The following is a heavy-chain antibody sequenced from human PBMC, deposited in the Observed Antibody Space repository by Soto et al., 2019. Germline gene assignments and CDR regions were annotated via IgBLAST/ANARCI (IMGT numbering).Heavy chain of an antibody. Sequence: EAQLVESGGATVQPGWSLRLSCVGSGLIFDDFAMHWVRQSPGKGLEWVSGISGNSGTVTYAESVRGRFTISRDNAENSLSLHMNNLSPEDKSFYFCTTDRSSSLEWGFDSWGQGTLVTVSS. J-gene: IGHJ4*02. CDR1: GLIFDDFA. V-gene: IGHV3-9*01. CDR2: ISGNSGTV. D-gene: IGHD1-26*01. CDR3: TTDRSSSLEWGFDS.